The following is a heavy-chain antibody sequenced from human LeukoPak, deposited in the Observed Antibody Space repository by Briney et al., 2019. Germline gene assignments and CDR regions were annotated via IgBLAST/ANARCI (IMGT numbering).Heavy chain of an antibody. CDR1: GGSISSGGYY. CDR3: ARGPLNYYDSSGYVVY. Sequence: PSETLSLTCTVSGGSISSGGYYWSWIRQHPGKGLEWIGYIYYSGSTYYNPSLKSRVTISVDTSKNQFSLKLSSVTAADTAVYYCARGPLNYYDSSGYVVYWGQGTLVTVSS. D-gene: IGHD3-22*01. CDR2: IYYSGST. J-gene: IGHJ4*02. V-gene: IGHV4-31*03.